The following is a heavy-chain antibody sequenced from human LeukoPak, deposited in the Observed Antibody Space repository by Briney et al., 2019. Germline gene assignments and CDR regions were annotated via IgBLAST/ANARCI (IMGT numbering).Heavy chain of an antibody. J-gene: IGHJ4*02. CDR2: IYTSGST. D-gene: IGHD6-19*01. V-gene: IGHV4-61*02. CDR1: GGSISSGSYY. Sequence: KASETLSLTCTVSGGSISSGSYYWSWIRQPAGKGLEWIGRIYTSGSTNYNPSLKSRVTMSVDTSKNQFSLKLSSVTAADTAVYYCARDKSVYSSGWYRGTYFDYWGQGTLVTVSS. CDR3: ARDKSVYSSGWYRGTYFDY.